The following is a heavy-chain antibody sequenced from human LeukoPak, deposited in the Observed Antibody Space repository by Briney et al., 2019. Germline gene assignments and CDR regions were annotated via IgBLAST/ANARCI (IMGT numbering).Heavy chain of an antibody. CDR2: IYYSGST. CDR3: ARDVGATPGWFDP. Sequence: SETLSLTCTVSGGSISSYYWSWIRQPPGKGLEWIGYIYYSGSTNYNPSLKSRVTISVDTSKNQFSLKLSPVTAADTAVYYCARDVGATPGWFDPWGQGTLVTVSS. V-gene: IGHV4-59*01. D-gene: IGHD1-26*01. J-gene: IGHJ5*02. CDR1: GGSISSYY.